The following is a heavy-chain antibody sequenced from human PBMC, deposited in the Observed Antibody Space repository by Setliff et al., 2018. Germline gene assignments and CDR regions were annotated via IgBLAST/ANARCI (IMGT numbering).Heavy chain of an antibody. CDR1: GFTFSSYG. CDR3: ARDNLPTYYDILTGYYYYYYGVDV. Sequence: GGSLRLSCAASGFTFSSYGMNWVRQAPGKGLEWVSYISSSSSTIYYADSVKGRFTISRDNAKNSLYLQMNSLRAEDTAVYYCARDNLPTYYDILTGYYYYYYGVDVWGQGTTVTVSS. CDR2: ISSSSSTI. V-gene: IGHV3-48*01. D-gene: IGHD3-9*01. J-gene: IGHJ6*02.